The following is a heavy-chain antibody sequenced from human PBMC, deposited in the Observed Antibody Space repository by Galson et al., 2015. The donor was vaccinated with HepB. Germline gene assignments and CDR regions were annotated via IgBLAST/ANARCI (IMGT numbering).Heavy chain of an antibody. Sequence: SLRLSCAASGFALRNFGMHWVRQAPGKGLEWTAVIWYDDGSHKFYADSVKGRFTISRDNSKNSLYLQMDSQRVEATAIYYCARGPRVQLDRMDYWGQGALVIVSS. CDR2: IWYDDGSHK. CDR1: GFALRNFG. J-gene: IGHJ4*02. CDR3: ARGPRVQLDRMDY. V-gene: IGHV3-33*01. D-gene: IGHD1-1*01.